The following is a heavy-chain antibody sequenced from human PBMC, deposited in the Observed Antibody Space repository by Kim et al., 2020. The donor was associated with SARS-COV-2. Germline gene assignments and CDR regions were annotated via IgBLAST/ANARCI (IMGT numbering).Heavy chain of an antibody. D-gene: IGHD3-16*01. CDR2: IRDDGTT. V-gene: IGHV3-23*01. CDR3: AGHGGSSS. CDR1: GFTFSSNS. Sequence: GGSLRLSCAASGFTFSSNSLSWFRQGPGKELEWVSDIRDDGTTYYADSVKGRFTISRDNSRNTAYLQMNSLRAEDTAVYYCAGHGGSSSWCLGTLVTVPS. J-gene: IGHJ5*02.